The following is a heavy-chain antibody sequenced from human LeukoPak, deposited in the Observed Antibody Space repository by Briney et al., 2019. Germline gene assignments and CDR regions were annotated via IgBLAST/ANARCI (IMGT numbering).Heavy chain of an antibody. CDR2: ITISGHTK. J-gene: IGHJ5*02. Sequence: GGSLRLSCAASGFALHTYEMNWVRQAPGKGLEWIADITISGHTKNYADSVKGRFTISRDSARTSLYLQMNSLGVEDTGVYFCARGDPHADLWGQGTLVTVSS. CDR1: GFALHTYE. CDR3: ARGDPHADL. V-gene: IGHV3-48*03.